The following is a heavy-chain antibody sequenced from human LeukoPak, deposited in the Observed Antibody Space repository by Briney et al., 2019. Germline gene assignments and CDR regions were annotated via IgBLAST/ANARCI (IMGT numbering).Heavy chain of an antibody. D-gene: IGHD3-22*01. CDR3: AFLDDSSGYYPGAILDY. Sequence: GSLRLSCAASGFTFSSYAMSWVRQAPGKGLEWVSSISSSSSYIYYADSVKGRFTISRDNAKNSLYLQMNSLRAEDTAVYYCAFLDDSSGYYPGAILDYWGQGTLVTVSS. V-gene: IGHV3-21*01. CDR1: GFTFSSYA. J-gene: IGHJ4*02. CDR2: ISSSSSYI.